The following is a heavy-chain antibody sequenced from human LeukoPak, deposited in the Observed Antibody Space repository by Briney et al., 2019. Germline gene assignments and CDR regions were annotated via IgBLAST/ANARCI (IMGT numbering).Heavy chain of an antibody. CDR1: GGSISSYY. V-gene: IGHV4-59*01. CDR3: ARADYGDKETFDY. J-gene: IGHJ4*02. Sequence: SETLSLTCTVSGGSISSYYWSWIRQPPGKGLEWIGYIYYSGSTNYNPSLKSRVTISVDTSKNQFSLKLSSVTAADTAVYYYARADYGDKETFDYWGQGTLVTVSS. D-gene: IGHD4-17*01. CDR2: IYYSGST.